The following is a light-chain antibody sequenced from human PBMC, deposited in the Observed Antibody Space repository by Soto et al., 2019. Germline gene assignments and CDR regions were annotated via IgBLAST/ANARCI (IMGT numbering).Light chain of an antibody. CDR1: QGISSY. Sequence: AIRMTQSPSSLSASTGDRVTITCRASQGISSYLAWYQQKPGKAPKLLIYAASTLQSGVPSRFSGSGSGTDFTLTISGLQPDDFATYYCQQYKDSVWTFGQGTKV. J-gene: IGKJ1*01. CDR2: AAS. CDR3: QQYKDSVWT. V-gene: IGKV1-8*01.